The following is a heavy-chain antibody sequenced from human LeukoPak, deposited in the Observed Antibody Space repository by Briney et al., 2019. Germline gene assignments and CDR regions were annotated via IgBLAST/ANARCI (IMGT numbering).Heavy chain of an antibody. J-gene: IGHJ4*02. V-gene: IGHV1-2*06. CDR3: ARSVATQWGMGGGNIDY. Sequence: ASVKVSCKASGYTFTGYYMHWVRQAPGQGLEWMGRINPNSGGTNYAQKFQGRVTMTRDTSISTAYMELRRLRSDDTAVYYCARSVATQWGMGGGNIDYWGQGTLVTVSS. D-gene: IGHD5-12*01. CDR2: INPNSGGT. CDR1: GYTFTGYY.